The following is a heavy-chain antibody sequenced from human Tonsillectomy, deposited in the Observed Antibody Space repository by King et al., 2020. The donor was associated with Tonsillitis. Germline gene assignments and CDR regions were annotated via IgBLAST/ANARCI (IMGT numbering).Heavy chain of an antibody. V-gene: IGHV3-33*08. J-gene: IGHJ4*02. CDR3: ARDFGGGDCYLPGY. CDR2: LWYDGSNK. D-gene: IGHD2-21*02. Sequence: VQLVESGGGVVQPGRSLRLSCTASGFTFSNYGMHWVRQAPGKGVEWVAVLWYDGSNKHYADSVKGRFTISRDNSKNTLYLQMNSLRAEDTAVYYCARDFGGGDCYLPGYWGQGSLVTVSS. CDR1: GFTFSNYG.